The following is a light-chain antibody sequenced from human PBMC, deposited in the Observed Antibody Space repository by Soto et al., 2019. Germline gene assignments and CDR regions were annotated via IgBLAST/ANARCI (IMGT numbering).Light chain of an antibody. CDR1: QSVINY. Sequence: DIQMTQSPSSLSASVGDRVTITCRASQSVINYLHWYQQKPGKAPNLLIYDISTLQSGVPSRFSGSGSATDFTLTISSLQHEYFATYYCQQSYYNPTFGQGTKVEIK. V-gene: IGKV1-39*01. J-gene: IGKJ1*01. CDR2: DIS. CDR3: QQSYYNPT.